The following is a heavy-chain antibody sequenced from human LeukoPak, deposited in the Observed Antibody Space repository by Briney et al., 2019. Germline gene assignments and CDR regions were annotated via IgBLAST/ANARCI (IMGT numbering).Heavy chain of an antibody. Sequence: GASVKVSCKGSGGTFSSYAISWVRQAPGQGLEWMGGIIPIFGTANYAQKFQGRVTITADKSTSTAYMELSSLRSEDTAVYYCARDDGCSGGSCYSGYYYYYYMDVWGKGTTVTVSS. CDR2: IIPIFGTA. CDR3: ARDDGCSGGSCYSGYYYYYYMDV. CDR1: GGTFSSYA. J-gene: IGHJ6*03. D-gene: IGHD2-15*01. V-gene: IGHV1-69*06.